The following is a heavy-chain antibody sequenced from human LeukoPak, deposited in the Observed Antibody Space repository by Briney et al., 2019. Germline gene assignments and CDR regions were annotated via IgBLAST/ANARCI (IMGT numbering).Heavy chain of an antibody. D-gene: IGHD3-3*01. J-gene: IGHJ4*02. CDR1: GFTFSSYW. V-gene: IGHV3-7*01. CDR2: IKQDGSEK. Sequence: PGGSLRLSCAASGFTFSSYWMSWVRQAPGKGLERVANIKQDGSEKYYVDSVKGRFTISRDNAKNSLYLQMNSLRAEDTAVYYCARVKNYDFWSGIDYWAQGTLVTVSS. CDR3: ARVKNYDFWSGIDY.